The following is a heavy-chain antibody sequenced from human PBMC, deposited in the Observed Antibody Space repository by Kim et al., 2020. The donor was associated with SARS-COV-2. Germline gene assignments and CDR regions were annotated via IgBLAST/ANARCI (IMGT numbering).Heavy chain of an antibody. CDR3: AKAGGRNSTHFDP. J-gene: IGHJ5*02. CDR1: GFTFRTYG. V-gene: IGHV3-30*18. Sequence: GGSLRLSCAASGFTFRTYGMHWVRQAPGKGLAWVAVISYDGSDKNYAYSVKGRFTISRYNSKNTLYLQINSLRTEDTAVYFCAKAGGRNSTHFDPWGQGTPVTVS. D-gene: IGHD6-13*01. CDR2: ISYDGSDK.